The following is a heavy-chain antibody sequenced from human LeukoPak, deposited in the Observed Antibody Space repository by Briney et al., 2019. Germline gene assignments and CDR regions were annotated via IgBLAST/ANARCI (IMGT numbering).Heavy chain of an antibody. CDR2: IYYSGNT. Sequence: SETLSLTCTVSGGSISSSSYYWGWIRQPPGKGLEWTGSIYYSGNTYYNPSLKSRVTISVDTSKNQFYMKLSSVTAADTAVYHCARHIQVAFRVSRLGWFDSWGQGTLVTVSS. D-gene: IGHD3-3*02. V-gene: IGHV4-39*01. J-gene: IGHJ5*01. CDR1: GGSISSSSYY. CDR3: ARHIQVAFRVSRLGWFDS.